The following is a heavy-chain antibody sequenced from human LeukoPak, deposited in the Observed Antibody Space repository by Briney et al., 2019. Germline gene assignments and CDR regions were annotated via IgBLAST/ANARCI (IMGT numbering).Heavy chain of an antibody. CDR1: GGSISSSSYY. Sequence: SETLSLTCTVSGGSISSSSYYWGWIRQPPGKGLEWIGSIYYSGSTYYNPSLKSRVTISVDTSKNQFSLKLSSVTAADTAVYYCARDFGSGYSGDYWGQGTLVTVSS. D-gene: IGHD3-3*01. J-gene: IGHJ4*02. V-gene: IGHV4-39*07. CDR3: ARDFGSGYSGDY. CDR2: IYYSGST.